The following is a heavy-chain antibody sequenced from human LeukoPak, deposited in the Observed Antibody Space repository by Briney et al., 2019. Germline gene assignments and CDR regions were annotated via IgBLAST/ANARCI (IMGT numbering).Heavy chain of an antibody. Sequence: ASVTVSCKASGGTFSSYAISWVRQAPGQGLEWMGGIIPIFGTANYAQKFQGRVTITADKSTSTAYMERSSLRSEDTAVYYCATSDLTVTCPFDNWGQGTMVTVSS. J-gene: IGHJ3*02. CDR1: GGTFSSYA. V-gene: IGHV1-69*06. CDR3: ATSDLTVTCPFDN. D-gene: IGHD4-17*01. CDR2: IIPIFGTA.